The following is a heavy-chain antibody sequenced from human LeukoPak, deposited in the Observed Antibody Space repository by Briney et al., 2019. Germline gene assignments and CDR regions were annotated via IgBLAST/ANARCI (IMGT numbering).Heavy chain of an antibody. J-gene: IGHJ4*02. D-gene: IGHD5-12*01. CDR1: GFTFSSYG. CDR3: ANILGASYSGLDYGDY. CDR2: IRYDGTNK. Sequence: PGGSLRLSCAASGFTFSSYGMHWVRQAQGKGLEWVAFIRYDGTNKYYADSVKGRFTISRDNSKNTLYLQMNSLRAEDTAVYCCANILGASYSGLDYGDYWGQGTLVTVSS. V-gene: IGHV3-30*02.